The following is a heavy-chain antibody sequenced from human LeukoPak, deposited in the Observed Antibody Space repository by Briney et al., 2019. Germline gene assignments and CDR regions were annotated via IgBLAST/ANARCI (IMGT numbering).Heavy chain of an antibody. Sequence: SETLSLTCTVSGGSISSGSYYWSWIRQPAGKGLEWIGRIYTSGSTNYNPSLKSRVTISVDTSKNQFSLKLSSVTAADTAVYYCAREGIAAAGAFDPWGQGTLVTVSS. CDR3: AREGIAAAGAFDP. CDR2: IYTSGST. CDR1: GGSISSGSYY. D-gene: IGHD6-13*01. J-gene: IGHJ5*02. V-gene: IGHV4-61*02.